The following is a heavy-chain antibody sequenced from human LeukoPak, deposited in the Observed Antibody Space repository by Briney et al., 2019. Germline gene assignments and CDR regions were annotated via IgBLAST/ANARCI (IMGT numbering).Heavy chain of an antibody. CDR2: ISYDGSNK. CDR3: ASTRDTAMVPSSPNFDY. V-gene: IGHV3-30*03. D-gene: IGHD5-18*01. CDR1: GFIVSSKY. Sequence: PGGSLRLSCAVSGFIVSSKYMSWVRQAPGKGLEWVAIISYDGSNKYYADSVKGRFTISRNNSKNTLYLQMNSLRAEDTAVYYCASTRDTAMVPSSPNFDYWGQGTLVTVSS. J-gene: IGHJ4*02.